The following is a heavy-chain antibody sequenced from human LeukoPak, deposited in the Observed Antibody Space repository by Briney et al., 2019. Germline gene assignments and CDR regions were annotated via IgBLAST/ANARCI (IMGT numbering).Heavy chain of an antibody. CDR1: GFTFSSYS. CDR2: ISSSSSYI. Sequence: GGSLRLSCAASGFTFSSYSMNWVRQAPGKGLEWVSSISSSSSYIYYADSVKGRFTISRDNAKNSLYLQMNSLRAEDTAVYYCARGGTAMAFDIWSQGTMVTVSS. D-gene: IGHD5-18*01. CDR3: ARGGTAMAFDI. J-gene: IGHJ3*02. V-gene: IGHV3-21*01.